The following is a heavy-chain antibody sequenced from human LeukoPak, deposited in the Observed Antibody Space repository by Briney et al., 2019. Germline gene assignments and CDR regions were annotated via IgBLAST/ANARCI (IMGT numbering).Heavy chain of an antibody. V-gene: IGHV3-9*01. CDR2: ISWNSGSI. J-gene: IGHJ4*02. CDR3: AKDISHYYDSSGYMDY. D-gene: IGHD3-22*01. CDR1: GFTFDDYA. Sequence: GGSLRLSCAASGFTFDDYAMHWVRQAPGKGLEWVSGISWNSGSIGYADSVKGRFTISRDNAKNSLYLQMNSLRAEDTALYYCAKDISHYYDSSGYMDYWGQGTLVTVSS.